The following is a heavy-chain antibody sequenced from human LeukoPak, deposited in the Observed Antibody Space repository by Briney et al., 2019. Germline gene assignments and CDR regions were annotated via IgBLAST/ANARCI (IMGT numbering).Heavy chain of an antibody. D-gene: IGHD4-17*01. J-gene: IGHJ5*02. CDR2: ISSSSSYI. Sequence: GGSLRLSCAASGFTFSSYSMNWVRQAPGKGLEWVSSISSSSSYIYCADSVKGRFTISRDNAKNSLYLQMNSLRAEDTAVYYCARDGHYGDYPRWFDPWGQGTLVTVSS. V-gene: IGHV3-21*01. CDR3: ARDGHYGDYPRWFDP. CDR1: GFTFSSYS.